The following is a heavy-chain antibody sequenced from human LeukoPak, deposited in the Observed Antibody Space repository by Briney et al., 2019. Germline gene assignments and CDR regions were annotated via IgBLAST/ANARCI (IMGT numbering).Heavy chain of an antibody. CDR2: INPNSGDT. J-gene: IGHJ6*03. CDR1: GYAFIGYF. CDR3: ASSSSSWYPYYMDV. V-gene: IGHV1-2*02. Sequence: ASVKVSCKASGYAFIGYFMHWLRQAPGQGLEWMGWINPNSGDTNYAQKFQGRVTMTRDTSISTAYMELSRLRSDDTAVYYCASSSSSWYPYYMDVWGKGTTVTVSS. D-gene: IGHD6-13*01.